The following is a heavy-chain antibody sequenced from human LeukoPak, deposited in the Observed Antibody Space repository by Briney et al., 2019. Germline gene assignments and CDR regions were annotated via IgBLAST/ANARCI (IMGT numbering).Heavy chain of an antibody. CDR3: ARGGLDHAYDI. D-gene: IGHD6-19*01. CDR1: GFSFTYYW. CDR2: VNSDGGGT. J-gene: IGHJ3*02. V-gene: IGHV3-74*01. Sequence: PGGSLRLSCAASGFSFTYYWMHWVRQAPGKGLMWVSRVNSDGGGTIYADSVKGRFTVSRDNTKNSVYLQMSSLRADDTGVYYCARGGLDHAYDIWGQGTMVTVSS.